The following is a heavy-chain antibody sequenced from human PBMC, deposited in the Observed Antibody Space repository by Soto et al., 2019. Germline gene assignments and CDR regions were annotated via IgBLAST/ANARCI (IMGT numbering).Heavy chain of an antibody. V-gene: IGHV3-15*07. D-gene: IGHD3-10*01. J-gene: IGHJ4*02. Sequence: EVQLVESGGGLVKHGGSLRLSCAASGFTFSNAWMNWVRQAPGKGLEWVGRIKSKTDGGTTDYAAPVKGRFTISRDDSKNTLYLQMNSLKTEDTAVYYCTTDVITMVRGVIITVEDYWGQGTLVTVSS. CDR1: GFTFSNAW. CDR2: IKSKTDGGTT. CDR3: TTDVITMVRGVIITVEDY.